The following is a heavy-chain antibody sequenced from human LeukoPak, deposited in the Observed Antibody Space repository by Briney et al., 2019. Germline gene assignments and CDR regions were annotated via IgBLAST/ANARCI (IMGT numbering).Heavy chain of an antibody. J-gene: IGHJ4*02. Sequence: GGSLRLSCAASGFTFSSYSMNWVRQAPGKGLEWVSSISSSSSYIYYADSVKGRFTISRDNAKNSLYLQMNSLRAEDTAVYYCARSLDIVVVPAAPLGYWGQGTLVTVSS. CDR2: ISSSSSYI. CDR1: GFTFSSYS. CDR3: ARSLDIVVVPAAPLGY. D-gene: IGHD2-2*03. V-gene: IGHV3-21*01.